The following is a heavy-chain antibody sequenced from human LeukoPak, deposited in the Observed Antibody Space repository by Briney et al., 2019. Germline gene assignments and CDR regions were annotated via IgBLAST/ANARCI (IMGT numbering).Heavy chain of an antibody. CDR3: AKNEFSSFCRSSNCLSSPDY. J-gene: IGHJ4*02. V-gene: IGHV3-30*18. CDR2: ISHDGSNT. Sequence: PGGSLRLSCAASGFTFSSYEMNWVRQAPGKGLEWVAAISHDGSNTYYGDSVEGRFTISRDNSRTTVYLQMNSLRPEDTAVYYCAKNEFSSFCRSSNCLSSPDYWGQGTLVTVSS. CDR1: GFTFSSYE. D-gene: IGHD2-2*01.